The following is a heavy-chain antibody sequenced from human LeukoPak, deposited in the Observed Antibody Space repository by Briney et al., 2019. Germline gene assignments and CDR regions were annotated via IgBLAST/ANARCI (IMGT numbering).Heavy chain of an antibody. CDR3: VRDGGVSGYDLLDY. V-gene: IGHV3-7*01. CDR2: INQDGSEE. J-gene: IGHJ4*02. CDR1: GFTFSHYW. Sequence: GGSLRLSCAASGFTFSHYWMTWVRQAPGKGLEWVAHINQDGSEEHYMDSVKARFTISRDNAKNSLSLQMNSLRAEDTAVYYCVRDGGVSGYDLLDYWGRGTLVTVSS. D-gene: IGHD5-12*01.